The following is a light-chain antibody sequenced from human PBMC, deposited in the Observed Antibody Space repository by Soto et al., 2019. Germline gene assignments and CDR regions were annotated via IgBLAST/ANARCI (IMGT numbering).Light chain of an antibody. J-gene: IGKJ1*01. CDR2: GAS. CDR1: QSVSSSY. CDR3: QQYGSSPGT. Sequence: EIVLTQSPGTLSLSPGERATLSCRASQSVSSSYLAWYQQKPGQAPRLLIYGASSRATGIPDRFSGSGSGTDFILAISRLEPEDCAVYYCQQYGSSPGTFGQGTKVEIK. V-gene: IGKV3-20*01.